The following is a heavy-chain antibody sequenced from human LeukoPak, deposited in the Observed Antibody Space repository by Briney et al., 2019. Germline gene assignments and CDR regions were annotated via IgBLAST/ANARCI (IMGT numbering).Heavy chain of an antibody. V-gene: IGHV3-23*01. CDR3: AKATGDYFDY. CDR1: GFSFSRYA. CDR2: ICGSCGST. D-gene: IGHD1-14*01. J-gene: IGHJ4*02. Sequence: GGALILSCASSGFSFSRYAMSWLREAPGKGLEWVSAICGSCGSTYYADSVKGRFPISRDNSKNTLYLQMNSLRAEDTAVYYVAKATGDYFDYWGQGTLVTVSS.